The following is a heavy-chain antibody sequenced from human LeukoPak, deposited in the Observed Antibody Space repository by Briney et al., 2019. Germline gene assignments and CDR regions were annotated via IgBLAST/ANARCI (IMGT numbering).Heavy chain of an antibody. D-gene: IGHD4-23*01. CDR2: IYYSGST. CDR3: SRGYGGRYFDY. V-gene: IGHV4-31*03. J-gene: IGHJ4*02. Sequence: PSQTLSLTCTVSGGSISSGGYSWSWIRQHPGKGLEWIGCIYYSGSTYYNPSLKSRVTISVDTSKNQFSLKLSSVTAADTAVYYCSRGYGGRYFDYWGQGTLVTVSS. CDR1: GGSISSGGYS.